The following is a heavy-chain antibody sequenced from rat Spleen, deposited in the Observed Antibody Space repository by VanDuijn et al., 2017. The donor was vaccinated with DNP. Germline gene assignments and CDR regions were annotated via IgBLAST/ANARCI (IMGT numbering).Heavy chain of an antibody. CDR2: ISYDGSST. CDR3: ATGSYFDY. V-gene: IGHV5-58*01. J-gene: IGHJ2*01. Sequence: EVQLVATGGGLVQPGRSLKLSCVGSGFIFSSYWMYWIRQAPGRGLEWVASISYDGSSTYYRDSVKGRFTISRDNAKSTLYLQMDSLRSEDTATYYCATGSYFDYWGQGVMVTVSS. D-gene: IGHD5-1*01. CDR1: GFIFSSYW.